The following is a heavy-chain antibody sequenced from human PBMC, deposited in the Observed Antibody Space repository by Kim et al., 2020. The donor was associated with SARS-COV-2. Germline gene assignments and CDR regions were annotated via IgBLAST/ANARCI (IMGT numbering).Heavy chain of an antibody. D-gene: IGHD3-16*02. Sequence: VKGRFTISRDNSKNTLYLQMNSLRAEDTAVYYCAKDLFGGVIVPTSPIDYWGQGTLVTVSS. J-gene: IGHJ4*02. CDR3: AKDLFGGVIVPTSPIDY. V-gene: IGHV3-23*01.